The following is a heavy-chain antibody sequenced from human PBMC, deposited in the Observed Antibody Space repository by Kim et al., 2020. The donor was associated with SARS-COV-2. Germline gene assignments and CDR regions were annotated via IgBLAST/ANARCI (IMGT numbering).Heavy chain of an antibody. CDR1: GFTFSSYS. J-gene: IGHJ6*03. Sequence: GGSLRLSCAASGFTFSSYSMNWVRQAPGKGLEWVSSISSSSSYIYYADSVKGRFTISRDNAKNSLYLQMNSLRAEDTAVYYCARAPGCSSISCYSYYYYYMGVWVTGTTVTVSS. D-gene: IGHD2-2*01. CDR3: ARAPGCSSISCYSYYYYYMGV. CDR2: ISSSSSYI. V-gene: IGHV3-21*01.